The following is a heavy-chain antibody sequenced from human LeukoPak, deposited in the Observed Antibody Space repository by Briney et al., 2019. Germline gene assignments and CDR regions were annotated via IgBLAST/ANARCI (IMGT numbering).Heavy chain of an antibody. V-gene: IGHV3-30-3*01. J-gene: IGHJ6*02. CDR2: ISYDGSNK. CDR1: GFTFSSYA. D-gene: IGHD3-22*01. CDR3: ARVPLDSSGSYGMDV. Sequence: PGRSLTLSCAASGFTFSSYAMHWVRQAPGKGLEWVAVISYDGSNKYYADSVKGRFTISRDNSKNTLYLQMNRLRAEDTAVYYCARVPLDSSGSYGMDVWGQGTTVTVSS.